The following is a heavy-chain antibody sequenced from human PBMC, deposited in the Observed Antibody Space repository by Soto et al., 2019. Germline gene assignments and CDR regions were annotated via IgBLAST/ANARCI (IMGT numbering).Heavy chain of an antibody. CDR2: IYYRGNT. Sequence: QLQLQESGPGLVKPSETLSLTCSVSGDSINSDNYYWGWIRQPPGKGLEWIGSIYYRGNTYYNPSPKTRVTISLDKSKNQFSLKLHSVTAAASALYFCARLEGLATISYYFDYWGQGTLVTVSS. CDR1: GDSINSDNYY. V-gene: IGHV4-39*01. D-gene: IGHD3-9*01. J-gene: IGHJ4*02. CDR3: ARLEGLATISYYFDY.